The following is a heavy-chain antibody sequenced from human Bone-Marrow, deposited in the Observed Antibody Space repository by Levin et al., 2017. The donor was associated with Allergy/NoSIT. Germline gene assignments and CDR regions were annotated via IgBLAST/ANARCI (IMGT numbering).Heavy chain of an antibody. CDR3: ARTTVTPFYFDY. V-gene: IGHV1-69*13. CDR2: IIPIFGTA. Sequence: PAASVKVSCKASGGTFSSYAISWVRQAPGQGLEWMGGIIPIFGTANYAQKFQGRVTITADESTSTAYMELSSLRSEDTAVYYCARTTVTPFYFDYWGQGTLVTVSS. J-gene: IGHJ4*02. CDR1: GGTFSSYA. D-gene: IGHD4-17*01.